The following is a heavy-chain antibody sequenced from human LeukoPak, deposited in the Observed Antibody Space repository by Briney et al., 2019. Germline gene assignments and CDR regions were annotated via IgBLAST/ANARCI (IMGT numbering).Heavy chain of an antibody. D-gene: IGHD3-16*01. CDR2: INVDHGDT. CDR3: ARGDDYVWGSLSYFDF. Sequence: ASVQVSCKTSGYSFTDYAIHWVRQAPGQRLEWMGWINVDHGDTEYSQIFQGRVTMTRDISATTAYLELSSLRSEDTAVYYCARGDDYVWGSLSYFDFWGQGTLVSVSS. J-gene: IGHJ4*02. CDR1: GYSFTDYA. V-gene: IGHV1-3*01.